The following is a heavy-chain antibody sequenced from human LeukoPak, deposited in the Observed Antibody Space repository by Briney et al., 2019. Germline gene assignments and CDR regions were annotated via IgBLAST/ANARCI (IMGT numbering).Heavy chain of an antibody. CDR3: ARVALAYSSGWYSGY. V-gene: IGHV4-4*02. J-gene: IGHJ4*02. CDR1: GGSISSSNW. CDR2: IYHSGST. Sequence: KPSETLSLTCAVSGGSISSSNWWSWVRQPPGKGLEWIGEIYHSGSTNYNPSLKSRVTISVDKSKNQFSLKLSSVTAADTAVYYCARVALAYSSGWYSGYWGQGTLVTVSS. D-gene: IGHD6-19*01.